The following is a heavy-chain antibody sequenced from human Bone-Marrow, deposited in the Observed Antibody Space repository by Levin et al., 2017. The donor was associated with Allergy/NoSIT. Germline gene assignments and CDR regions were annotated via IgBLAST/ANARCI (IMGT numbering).Heavy chain of an antibody. V-gene: IGHV4-39*01. Sequence: SETLSLTCTVSGGSISSSSYYWGWIRQPPGKGLEWIGSIYYSGSTYYNPSLKSRVTISVDTSKNQFSLKLSSVTAADTAVYYCARHVDVKYSYGEVSPFDYWGQGTLVTVAS. CDR1: GGSISSSSYY. CDR3: ARHVDVKYSYGEVSPFDY. J-gene: IGHJ4*02. CDR2: IYYSGST. D-gene: IGHD5-18*01.